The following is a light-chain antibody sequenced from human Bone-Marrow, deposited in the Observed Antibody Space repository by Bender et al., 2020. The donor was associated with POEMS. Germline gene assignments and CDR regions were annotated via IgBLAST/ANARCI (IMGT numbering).Light chain of an antibody. Sequence: SYDLTQPPSVSVSPGQTASITCSGEKMGDKYVCWYQKRPGQSPLLVIFQDDKRPSGIPERFSGSNSGNTATLTISGTQAIDEADYYCQASDNRIVVFGGGTKLTVL. CDR3: QASDNRIVV. CDR1: KMGDKY. V-gene: IGLV3-1*01. CDR2: QDD. J-gene: IGLJ2*01.